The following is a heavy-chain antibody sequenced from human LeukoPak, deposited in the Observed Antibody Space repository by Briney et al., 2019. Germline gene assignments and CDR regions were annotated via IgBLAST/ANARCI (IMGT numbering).Heavy chain of an antibody. CDR1: GFTFSSYE. CDR3: AREFGLRYFDWLLWGAFDI. CDR2: ISSSGSAI. V-gene: IGHV3-48*03. Sequence: PGGSLRLSCAASGFTFSSYEMNWVRQAPGKGLEWVSYISSSGSAIYYADSVKGRFTIPRDNAKNSLYLQMNSLRAEDTAVYYCAREFGLRYFDWLLWGAFDIWGQGTMVTVSS. D-gene: IGHD3-9*01. J-gene: IGHJ3*02.